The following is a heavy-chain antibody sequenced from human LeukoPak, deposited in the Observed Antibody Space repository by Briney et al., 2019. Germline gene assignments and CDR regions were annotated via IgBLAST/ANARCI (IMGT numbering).Heavy chain of an antibody. Sequence: PGGSLRLSCAVSGFTFSSYSMNWVRQAPGKGLEWVSYISSSSSTIYYADSVKGRFTISRDNAKNSLYLQMNSLRAEDTAVYYCARDRKTPYGDYGEDYWGQGTLVTVSS. D-gene: IGHD4-17*01. CDR1: GFTFSSYS. CDR2: ISSSSSTI. J-gene: IGHJ4*02. CDR3: ARDRKTPYGDYGEDY. V-gene: IGHV3-48*01.